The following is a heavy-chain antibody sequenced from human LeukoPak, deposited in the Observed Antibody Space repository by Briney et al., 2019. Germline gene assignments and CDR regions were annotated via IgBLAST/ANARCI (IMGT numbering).Heavy chain of an antibody. Sequence: SETLSLTCTVSGGSISSFYWSWIRQPAGKGLEWIGRIYTSASTNYNPSLTSRVTMSLDTSKNQFSLKLSSVTAADTAVYYCARDSHSSSWPNFDYWGQGTLVTVSS. J-gene: IGHJ4*02. D-gene: IGHD6-13*01. V-gene: IGHV4-4*07. CDR2: IYTSAST. CDR1: GGSISSFY. CDR3: ARDSHSSSWPNFDY.